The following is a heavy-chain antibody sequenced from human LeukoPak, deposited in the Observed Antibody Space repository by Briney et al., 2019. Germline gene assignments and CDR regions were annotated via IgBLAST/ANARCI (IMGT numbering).Heavy chain of an antibody. CDR2: IYTSGST. CDR3: ARDIVVVKNNWFDP. Sequence: SETLSLTCTVSGGSISSGSYYWSWIRQPAGKGLEWIGRIYTSGSTNYNPSLKSRVTISVDTSKNQFSLKLRSVTAADTAVYYCARDIVVVKNNWFDPWGQGTLVTVSS. J-gene: IGHJ5*02. V-gene: IGHV4-61*02. D-gene: IGHD3-22*01. CDR1: GGSISSGSYY.